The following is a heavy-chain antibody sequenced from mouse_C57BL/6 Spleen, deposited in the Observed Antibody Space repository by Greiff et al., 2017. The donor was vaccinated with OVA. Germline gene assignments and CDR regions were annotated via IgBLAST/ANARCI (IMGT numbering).Heavy chain of an antibody. V-gene: IGHV5-6*01. CDR3: ARQGLGRHFDY. CDR1: GFTFSSYG. D-gene: IGHD4-1*01. CDR2: ISSGGSYT. Sequence: EVHLVESGGDLVKPGGSLKLSCAASGFTFSSYGMSWVRQTPDKRLEWVATISSGGSYTYYPDSVKGRFTISRDNAKNTLYLQMSSLKSEDTAMYYCARQGLGRHFDYWGQGTTLTVSS. J-gene: IGHJ2*01.